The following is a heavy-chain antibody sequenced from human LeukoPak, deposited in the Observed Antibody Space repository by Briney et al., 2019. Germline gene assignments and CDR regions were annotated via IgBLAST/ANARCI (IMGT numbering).Heavy chain of an antibody. CDR2: FDPEDGET. V-gene: IGHV1-24*01. Sequence: ASVKVSFKVSGYTLTELSMHWVRQAPGKGREWMGGFDPEDGETIYAQKFQGRVTITEDTSTDTAYMELSSLRSEDTAVYYCATGEGATIQKDFDYWGQGTLVTVSS. J-gene: IGHJ4*02. CDR1: GYTLTELS. CDR3: ATGEGATIQKDFDY. D-gene: IGHD5-24*01.